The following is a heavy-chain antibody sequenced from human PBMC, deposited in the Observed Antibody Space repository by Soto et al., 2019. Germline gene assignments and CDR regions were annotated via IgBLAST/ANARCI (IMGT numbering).Heavy chain of an antibody. CDR3: AKDDAY. J-gene: IGHJ4*02. CDR1: GFTFSSYA. CDR2: ISGRGDST. V-gene: IGHV3-23*01. Sequence: GGSLRLSCAASGFTFSSYAMSWVRQAPGKGLEWVGGISGRGDSTYYADSVKGRFTISRDNSKNTLYVQMNSLRAEDTAIYYCAKDDAYRGQGTLVTVSS.